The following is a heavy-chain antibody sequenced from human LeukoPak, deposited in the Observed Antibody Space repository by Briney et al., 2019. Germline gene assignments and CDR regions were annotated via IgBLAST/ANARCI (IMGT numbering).Heavy chain of an antibody. V-gene: IGHV4-59*08. CDR2: ICYSGST. D-gene: IGHD5-24*01. CDR1: GGSFSGYY. CDR3: ARHGRDGYNQIDY. Sequence: SESLSLTCGVYGGSFSGYYWSWVRQPPGKGLEWIGYICYSGSTNYNPSLKSRVTISVDTSKNQFSLKLSSVTAADTAVYYCARHGRDGYNQIDYWGQGTLVTVSS. J-gene: IGHJ4*02.